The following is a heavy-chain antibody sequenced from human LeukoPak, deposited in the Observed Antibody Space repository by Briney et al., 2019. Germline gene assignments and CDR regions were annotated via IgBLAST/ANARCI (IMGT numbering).Heavy chain of an antibody. J-gene: IGHJ4*02. CDR2: IRSDGSSE. CDR1: GITFSTYG. CDR3: ARYCSGGTCYVGLI. V-gene: IGHV3-33*01. D-gene: IGHD2-15*01. Sequence: GRSLRLSCAASGITFSTYGTHWVRQAPGQGLEWVAVIRSDGSSEYYADSVKGRFIISRDNSKNTLYLQMNSLRAEDTAVYYCARYCSGGTCYVGLIWGQGTLVTVSS.